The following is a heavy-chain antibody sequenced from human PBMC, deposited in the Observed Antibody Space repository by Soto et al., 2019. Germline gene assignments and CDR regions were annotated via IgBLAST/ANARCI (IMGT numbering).Heavy chain of an antibody. V-gene: IGHV3-33*01. J-gene: IGHJ6*02. CDR1: GFTFSTYG. Sequence: QVQLVESGGGVVQPGRSLRLSCAASGFTFSTYGMHWVRQAPGMGLQWVALIWYDGSKKYYADSVVSRFTISRDDSKNTLYLEMSSLRGDDTAVYYWARATASTDSRFGYYYCYGMDVWGRGTTVTVS. CDR2: IWYDGSKK. D-gene: IGHD3-10*01. CDR3: ARATASTDSRFGYYYCYGMDV.